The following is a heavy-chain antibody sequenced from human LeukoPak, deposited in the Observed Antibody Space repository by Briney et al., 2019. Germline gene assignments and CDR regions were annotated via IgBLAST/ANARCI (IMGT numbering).Heavy chain of an antibody. V-gene: IGHV3-72*01. D-gene: IGHD4-17*01. CDR3: ARGRVTTLYYFDY. CDR1: GFTFSDHC. J-gene: IGHJ4*02. Sequence: GGSLRLSCAASGFTFSDHCMDWVRQAPGKGLEWVGRTRCKANSYTTAYAASVKGRFTISRDDSKNSLYLQMNSLKTEDTAVYYCARGRVTTLYYFDYWGQGTLVTVSS. CDR2: TRCKANSYTT.